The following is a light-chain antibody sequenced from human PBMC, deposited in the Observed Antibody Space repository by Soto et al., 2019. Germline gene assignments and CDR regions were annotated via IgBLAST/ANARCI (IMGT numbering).Light chain of an antibody. CDR1: QSISSRY. J-gene: IGKJ5*01. Sequence: EIVLTQSPGTLSLSPGERTTLSCRASQSISSRYFAWYQQKPGQAPRLLIYGASSRATGIPDRFSGSGSGTDFTLTISRLEPEDFAVYYCHQYGTSSITFGLGTRLEIK. CDR2: GAS. CDR3: HQYGTSSIT. V-gene: IGKV3-20*01.